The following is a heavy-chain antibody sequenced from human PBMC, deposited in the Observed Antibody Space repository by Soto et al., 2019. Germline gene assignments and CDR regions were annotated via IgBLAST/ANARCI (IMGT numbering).Heavy chain of an antibody. J-gene: IGHJ4*02. CDR1: GFTFSSYG. V-gene: IGHV3-30*18. CDR3: AKDLGF. D-gene: IGHD3-16*01. CDR2: ISYDGSNK. Sequence: SLRLSCAASGFTFSSYGMHWVRQAPGKGLEWVAVISYDGSNKYYADSVKGRFTISRDNSKNTLYLQMNSLRAEDTAVYYCAKDLGFWGQGTLVTV.